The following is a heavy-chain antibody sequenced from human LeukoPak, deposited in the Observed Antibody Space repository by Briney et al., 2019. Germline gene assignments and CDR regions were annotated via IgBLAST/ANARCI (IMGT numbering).Heavy chain of an antibody. CDR1: NYAFTSHG. CDR2: VSPSGGRT. J-gene: IGHJ4*02. D-gene: IGHD5-18*01. V-gene: IGHV1-18*01. Sequence: GASVKVSCKASNYAFTSHGFSWVRQAPGQGLEWVGWVSPSGGRTDYAQKFKGRVTMTTDTSTTTVYMELRSLTFDDTAVYYCAREPYTAKWDLRGQGTLVTVSS. CDR3: AREPYTAKWDL.